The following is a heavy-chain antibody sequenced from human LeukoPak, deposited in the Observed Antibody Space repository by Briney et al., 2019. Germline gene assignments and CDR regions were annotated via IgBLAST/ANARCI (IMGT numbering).Heavy chain of an antibody. V-gene: IGHV4-38-2*02. D-gene: IGHD6-6*01. J-gene: IGHJ3*02. CDR2: IYHSGST. Sequence: SETLSLTCTVSGYSISSGYYWGWIRQPPGKGLEWIGSIYHSGSTYYNPSLKSRVTISVDTSKNQFSLKLSSVTAADTAVYYCARHKIAAPDAFDIWGQGTMVTVSS. CDR1: GYSISSGYY. CDR3: ARHKIAAPDAFDI.